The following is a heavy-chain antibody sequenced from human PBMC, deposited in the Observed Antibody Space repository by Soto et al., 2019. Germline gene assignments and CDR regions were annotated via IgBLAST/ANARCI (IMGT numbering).Heavy chain of an antibody. V-gene: IGHV4-59*01. CDR2: IYYSGST. CDR1: GSSLSSYY. CDR3: ARDRAYCSGGSCYPRAWFDP. Sequence: SETMSFPCTVSGSSLSSYYWCCIRQPTGKGLEWIGYIYYSGSTNHNPALKSRVTISVDTSKNQYALKLSSVTAADTAVYYCARDRAYCSGGSCYPRAWFDPWGQGTVVTV. D-gene: IGHD2-15*01. J-gene: IGHJ5*02.